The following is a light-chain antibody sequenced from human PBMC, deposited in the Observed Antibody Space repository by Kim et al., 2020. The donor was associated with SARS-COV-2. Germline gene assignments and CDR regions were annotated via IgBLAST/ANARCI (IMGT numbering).Light chain of an antibody. V-gene: IGKV3-20*01. CDR1: QSVSSRY. J-gene: IGKJ5*01. CDR2: GAS. CDR3: QRYGGSPPMT. Sequence: PGERATSSWRASQSVSSRYLAWYQQKPGQAPRLLIYGASSRATGIPDRFSGSGSGTDFTLTISRLEPEDFAVYYWQRYGGSPPMTFGQGTRLEIK.